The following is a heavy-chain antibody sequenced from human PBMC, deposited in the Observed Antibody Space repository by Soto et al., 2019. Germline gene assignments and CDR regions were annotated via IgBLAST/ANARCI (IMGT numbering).Heavy chain of an antibody. CDR2: IHYSGST. CDR3: ATDAYSYFDS. Sequence: PSETLSLTCTVSGGSIISDDYYWTWMRQSPGRGLEWIGHIHYSGSTEYNPSLKSRLTISVDTSKNQFSLKLSSVTAADTAVYYCATDAYSYFDSRGQGTQVTVSS. V-gene: IGHV4-61*08. J-gene: IGHJ4*02. D-gene: IGHD5-18*01. CDR1: GGSIISDDYY.